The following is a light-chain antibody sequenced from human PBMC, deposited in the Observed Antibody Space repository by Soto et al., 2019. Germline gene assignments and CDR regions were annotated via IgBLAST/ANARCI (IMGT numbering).Light chain of an antibody. J-gene: IGLJ2*01. V-gene: IGLV4-69*01. Sequence: QLVLTQSPSASASLGASVKLTCTLSSGHSNYAIAWHQQQPEKGARYLMKLNSDGSHSKGDGIPDRFSGSSSGAERYLTISSLQSEDEADYYCQTWGTGLYVVFGGETNVTVL. CDR3: QTWGTGLYVV. CDR2: LNSDGSH. CDR1: SGHSNYA.